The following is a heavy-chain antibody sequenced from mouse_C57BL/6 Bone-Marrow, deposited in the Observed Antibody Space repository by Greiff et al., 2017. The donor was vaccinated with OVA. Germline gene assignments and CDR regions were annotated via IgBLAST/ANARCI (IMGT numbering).Heavy chain of an antibody. J-gene: IGHJ4*01. CDR3: TTDPYAMDY. V-gene: IGHV14-4*01. CDR1: GFNIKDDY. Sequence: VQLKESGAELVRPGASVKLSCTASGFNIKDDYMHWVKQRPEQGLEWIGWIDPENGDTEYASKFQGKATITADTSSNTAYLQLSSLTSEVTAVYYCTTDPYAMDYWGQGTSVTVSS. CDR2: IDPENGDT.